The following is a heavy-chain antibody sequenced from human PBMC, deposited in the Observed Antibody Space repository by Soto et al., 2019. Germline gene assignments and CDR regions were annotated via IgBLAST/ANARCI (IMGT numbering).Heavy chain of an antibody. Sequence: EVQLVESGGGLVQPGVSLRHPCAASGFTFSSYKRNWHRQAPDKGPERVSYISSSGSTIYYAASVKTRFTSSRDNATNWLYLQMNGLRAEATAVFDFAGAQYGAGSYYYAFDIWGQGTMVTFSS. CDR3: AGAQYGAGSYYYAFDI. V-gene: IGHV3-48*03. J-gene: IGHJ3*02. CDR1: GFTFSSYK. CDR2: ISSSGSTI. D-gene: IGHD3-10*01.